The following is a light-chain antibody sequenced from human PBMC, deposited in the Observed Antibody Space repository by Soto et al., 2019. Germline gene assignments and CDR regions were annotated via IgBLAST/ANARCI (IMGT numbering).Light chain of an antibody. V-gene: IGKV4-1*01. Sequence: DIVVTQSPDSLTVSLGERATINCKSSHSVLHNNKNYVAWYQQKPGQPHQVLFYWASTRESAVPDRFSGSGSGTDFTLTISSVQAEDVAVYYCQQYYSSPLAFGGGTKVEI. J-gene: IGKJ4*01. CDR1: HSVLHNNKNY. CDR2: WAS. CDR3: QQYYSSPLA.